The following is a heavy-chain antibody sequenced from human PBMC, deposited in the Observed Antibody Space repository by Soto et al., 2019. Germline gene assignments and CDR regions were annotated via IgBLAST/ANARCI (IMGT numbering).Heavy chain of an antibody. J-gene: IGHJ4*02. CDR3: AFNYYDSSGYYFSDY. CDR1: GGSFSGYY. V-gene: IGHV4-34*01. D-gene: IGHD3-22*01. Sequence: SETLSLTCAVYGGSFSGYYWSWIRQPPGKGLEWIGEINHSGSTNYNPSLKSQVTISVDTSKNQFSLKLSSVTAADTAVYYCAFNYYDSSGYYFSDYWGQGTLVTVSS. CDR2: INHSGST.